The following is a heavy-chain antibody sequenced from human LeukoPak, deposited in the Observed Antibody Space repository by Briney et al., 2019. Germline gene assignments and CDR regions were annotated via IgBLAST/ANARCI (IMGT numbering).Heavy chain of an antibody. J-gene: IGHJ5*02. D-gene: IGHD3-9*01. V-gene: IGHV3-30*02. CDR2: VRYDGSNK. Sequence: GGSLRLSCAASGFTFSSYAMHWVRQAPGKGLEWVAFVRYDGSNKYYADSVKGRFTISRDNSKNTLYLQMNSLRAEDTAVYYCAKDPAEGRYFDWLSLPNWFDPWGQGTLVTVSS. CDR3: AKDPAEGRYFDWLSLPNWFDP. CDR1: GFTFSSYA.